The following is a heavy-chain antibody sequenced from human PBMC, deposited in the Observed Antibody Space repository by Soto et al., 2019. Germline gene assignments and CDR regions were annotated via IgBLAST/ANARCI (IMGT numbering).Heavy chain of an antibody. V-gene: IGHV4-31*03. Sequence: SETLSLTCTVSGGSISSGGYYWSWIRQHPGKGLEWIGYIYYSGSTYYNPSLKSRVTISVDTSKNQFSLKLSSVTAADTAVYYCARDRGAAAGTERWFDPWGQGTLVTVSS. CDR3: ARDRGAAAGTERWFDP. CDR1: GGSISSGGYY. CDR2: IYYSGST. J-gene: IGHJ5*02. D-gene: IGHD6-13*01.